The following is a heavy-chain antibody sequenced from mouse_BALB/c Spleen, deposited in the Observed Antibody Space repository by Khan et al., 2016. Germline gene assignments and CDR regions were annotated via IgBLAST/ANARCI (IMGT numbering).Heavy chain of an antibody. Sequence: QIQLVQSGPELKKPGETVNISCKSSGYIFRNYGMNWVKQAPGKGLKWMGWININTGEPTYAEEFKGRFVFSLESSASTAHLQLNILKNEDTATYFCAVGGYTYFFVYWGQGTTLTVSS. CDR3: AVGGYTYFFVY. CDR1: GYIFRNYG. V-gene: IGHV9-3*02. J-gene: IGHJ2*01. CDR2: ININTGEP. D-gene: IGHD2-2*01.